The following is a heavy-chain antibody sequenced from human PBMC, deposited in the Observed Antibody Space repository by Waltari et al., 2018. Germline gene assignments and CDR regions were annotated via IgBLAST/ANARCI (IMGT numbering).Heavy chain of an antibody. CDR2: IYYRGST. D-gene: IGHD3-10*01. V-gene: IGHV4-39*01. Sequence: QLQLQESGPGLVKPSETLSLTCTVSGGSISSSNYYWGWIRQPPGKGLEWIGSIYYRGSTYYNPSLKSRVTISIDTSKNQFSLKLSSVTAADTAVYYCARLINYFGLGPFDYWGQGTLVTVSS. J-gene: IGHJ4*02. CDR1: GGSISSSNYY. CDR3: ARLINYFGLGPFDY.